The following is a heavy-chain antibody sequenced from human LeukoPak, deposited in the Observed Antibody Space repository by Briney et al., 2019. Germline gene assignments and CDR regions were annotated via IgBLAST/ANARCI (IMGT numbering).Heavy chain of an antibody. V-gene: IGHV4-34*01. CDR3: ARSTGTYYCGSGSPEPFDY. D-gene: IGHD3-10*01. J-gene: IGHJ4*02. CDR1: GGSFSGYY. CDR2: INHSGST. Sequence: SETLSLTCAVYGGSFSGYYWSWIRQPPGKGLEWIGEINHSGSTNYNPSLKSRVTISVDTSKNQFSLKLSSVTAADTAVYYCARSTGTYYCGSGSPEPFDYWGQGTLVTVSS.